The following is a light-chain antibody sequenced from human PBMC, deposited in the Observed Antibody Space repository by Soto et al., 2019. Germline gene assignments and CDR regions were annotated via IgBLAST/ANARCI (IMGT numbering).Light chain of an antibody. CDR2: EAS. V-gene: IGKV1-13*02. Sequence: AIQLTQSPSPLSASVGDRVTITCRASQGISSALAWYQHEPGKPPKVLIYEASSLESGVPPRFSGSGSGTDFTLTISGLQPEDFATYYCQQFQSYPWSFGQGTKVDVK. J-gene: IGKJ1*01. CDR1: QGISSA. CDR3: QQFQSYPWS.